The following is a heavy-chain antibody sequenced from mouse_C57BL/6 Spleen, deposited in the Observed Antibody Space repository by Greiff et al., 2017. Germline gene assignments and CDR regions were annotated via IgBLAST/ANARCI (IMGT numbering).Heavy chain of an antibody. J-gene: IGHJ2*01. Sequence: VQRVESGAELVKPGASVKISCKASGYAFSSYWMNWVKQRPGKGLEWIGQIYPGDGDTNYNGKFKGKATLTADKSSSTAYMQLSSLTSEDSAVYFCARLRTGYYFDYWGQGTTLTVSS. CDR3: ARLRTGYYFDY. V-gene: IGHV1-80*01. CDR2: IYPGDGDT. CDR1: GYAFSSYW. D-gene: IGHD4-1*01.